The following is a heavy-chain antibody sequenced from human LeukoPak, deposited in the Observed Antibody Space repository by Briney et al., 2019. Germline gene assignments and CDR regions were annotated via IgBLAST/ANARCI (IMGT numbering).Heavy chain of an antibody. V-gene: IGHV1-69*05. J-gene: IGHJ3*02. CDR1: GGTFSSYA. Sequence: GASVKVSCKASGGTFSSYAISWVRQAPGQGLEWMGGIIPIFGTVNYAQKFQGRVTITTDESTSTAYMELSSLRSEDTAVYYCARDRGLRSFDIWGQGTMVTVPS. CDR2: IIPIFGTV. D-gene: IGHD4-17*01. CDR3: ARDRGLRSFDI.